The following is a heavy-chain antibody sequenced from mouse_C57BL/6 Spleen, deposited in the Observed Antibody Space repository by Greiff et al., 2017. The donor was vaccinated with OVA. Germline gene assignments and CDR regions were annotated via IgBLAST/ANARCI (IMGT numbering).Heavy chain of an antibody. CDR1: GFTFSAAW. V-gene: IGHV6-6*01. Sequence: EVKLQESGGGLVQPGGSMKLSCAASGFTFSAAWMDWVRQSPEKGLEWVAEIRNKANNHATYYAEFGKGRFTISRDDSKSSFYLQMNSLRAEDTCIYYCTWDADWYFDVWGTGTTVTVSS. J-gene: IGHJ1*03. CDR2: IRNKANNHAT. CDR3: TWDADWYFDV.